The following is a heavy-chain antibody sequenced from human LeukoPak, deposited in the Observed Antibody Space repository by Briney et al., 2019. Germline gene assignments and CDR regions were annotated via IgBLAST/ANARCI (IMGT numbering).Heavy chain of an antibody. CDR1: GFTFSSYE. Sequence: PGGSLRLSCAASGFTFSSYEMNWVRQAPGKGLEWVSYISSSGSTIYYADSVKGRFTISRDSAKNSLYLQMNSLRAEDTAVYYCAKGRGYSGYDPLDYWGQGTLVTVSS. V-gene: IGHV3-48*03. J-gene: IGHJ4*02. D-gene: IGHD5-12*01. CDR2: ISSSGSTI. CDR3: AKGRGYSGYDPLDY.